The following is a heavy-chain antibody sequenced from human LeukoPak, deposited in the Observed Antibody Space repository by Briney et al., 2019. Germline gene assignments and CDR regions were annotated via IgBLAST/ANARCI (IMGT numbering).Heavy chain of an antibody. Sequence: ASVKASCKASGYSLRNHGISWVRQAPGQGLEGLGWIGADSGDTHYAQKLQGRVTMTTDTSTNTAYMDLGSLRSDDTAVYYCARASSPYNWYFDLWGRGALVTVSS. CDR1: GYSLRNHG. D-gene: IGHD5-24*01. J-gene: IGHJ2*01. CDR3: ARASSPYNWYFDL. CDR2: IGADSGDT. V-gene: IGHV1-18*01.